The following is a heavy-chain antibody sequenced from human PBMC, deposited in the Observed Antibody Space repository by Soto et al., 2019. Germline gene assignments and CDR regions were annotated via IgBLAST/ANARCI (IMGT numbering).Heavy chain of an antibody. CDR1: GGSISNCF. V-gene: IGHV4-4*07. J-gene: IGHJ4*02. Sequence: SETLSLTCTVSGGSISNCFCNWIRQPAGKGLEWIGRIDNSGSTNYNPSLKSRITMSADTSRNQFSLKLNSVTAADTAVYYCARGGQDFWSGPFDYWGQGARVS. CDR3: ARGGQDFWSGPFDY. CDR2: IDNSGST. D-gene: IGHD3-3*01.